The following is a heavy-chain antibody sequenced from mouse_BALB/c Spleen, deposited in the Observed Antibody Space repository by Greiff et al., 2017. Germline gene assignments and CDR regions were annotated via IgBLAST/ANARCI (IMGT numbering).Heavy chain of an antibody. D-gene: IGHD1-1*01. CDR3: ASYYYGSSYRYAMDY. CDR1: GFTFSSYA. V-gene: IGHV5-6-5*01. Sequence: EVKLVESGGGLVKPGGSLKLSCAASGFTFSSYAMSWVRQTPEKRLEWVASISSGGSTYYPDSVKGRFTISRDNARNILYLQMSSLRSEDTAMYYCASYYYGSSYRYAMDYWGQGTSVTVSA. CDR2: ISSGGST. J-gene: IGHJ4*01.